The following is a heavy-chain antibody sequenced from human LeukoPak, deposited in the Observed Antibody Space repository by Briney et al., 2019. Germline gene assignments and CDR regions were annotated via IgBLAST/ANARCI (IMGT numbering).Heavy chain of an antibody. CDR3: AREFLASRRNWVDP. CDR2: VYITGVT. D-gene: IGHD6-6*01. Sequence: NPSETLSLTCSVSGDSISHGTHYWSWIRQSAGQGLEWIGRVYITGVTNYNPSLKTRVTISVDPSFNQFSLNLTSVAPADTAVYYCAREFLASRRNWVDPWGQGTLVTVSS. CDR1: GDSISHGTHY. V-gene: IGHV4-61*02. J-gene: IGHJ5*02.